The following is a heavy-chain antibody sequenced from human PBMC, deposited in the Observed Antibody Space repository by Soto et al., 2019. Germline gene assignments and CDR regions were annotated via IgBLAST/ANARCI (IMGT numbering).Heavy chain of an antibody. CDR3: AKGIDFGTACHSYDTFDI. J-gene: IGHJ3*02. Sequence: EMQLLQSGGGLVQPGGSLRLSCAASGFTVNNTAMTWVRQAPGKGLEWVSAFSGRSTSTFYAGAVKGRFTISKDSSKNTLYLEMNRLSAEDTALYYCAKGIDFGTACHSYDTFDIWGQGTVVTVSS. CDR2: FSGRSTST. D-gene: IGHD1-26*01. CDR1: GFTVNNTA. V-gene: IGHV3-23*01.